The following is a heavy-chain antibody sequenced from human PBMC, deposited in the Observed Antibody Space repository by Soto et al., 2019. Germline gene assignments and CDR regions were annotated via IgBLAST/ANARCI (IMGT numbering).Heavy chain of an antibody. CDR1: GFSVSSNY. CDR3: ARESSGNYYLDY. J-gene: IGHJ4*02. CDR2: IYTAGGT. Sequence: EVQLVESGGGLIQSGGSLRLSCAVSGFSVSSNYMAWVRQAPGKGLEYVSVIYTAGGTMYADSVKGRFTISRDNSKNTVYLQMDSLRPEDSAVYYCARESSGNYYLDYWGQGTLVTVSS. V-gene: IGHV3-53*01. D-gene: IGHD1-26*01.